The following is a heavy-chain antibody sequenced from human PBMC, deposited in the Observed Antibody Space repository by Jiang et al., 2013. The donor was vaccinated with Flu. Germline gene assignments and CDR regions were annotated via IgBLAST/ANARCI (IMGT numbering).Heavy chain of an antibody. Sequence: EVQLLESGGGLVKPGGSLRLSCAASGFTFSSYSMNWVRQAPGKGLEWVSSISSSSSYIYYADSVKGRFTISRDNAKNSLYLQMNSLRAEDTAVYYCARDDVDTAMVGPFIFDYWGQGTLVTVSS. D-gene: IGHD5-18*01. V-gene: IGHV3-21*01. CDR2: ISSSSSYI. CDR1: GFTFSSYS. CDR3: ARDDVDTAMVGPFIFDY. J-gene: IGHJ4*02.